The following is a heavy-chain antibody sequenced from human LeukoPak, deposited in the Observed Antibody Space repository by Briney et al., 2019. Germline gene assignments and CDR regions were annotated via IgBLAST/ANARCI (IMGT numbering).Heavy chain of an antibody. CDR3: MEGTDAFDI. Sequence: SETLSLTCAVCGGSFSGYYWSWIRQPPGKGLEWIGSIYYSGSTYYNPSLKSRVTISVDTSKNQFSLKLSSVTAADTAVYYCMEGTDAFDIWGQGTMVTVSS. V-gene: IGHV4-34*03. CDR2: IYYSGST. D-gene: IGHD3-10*01. J-gene: IGHJ3*02. CDR1: GGSFSGYY.